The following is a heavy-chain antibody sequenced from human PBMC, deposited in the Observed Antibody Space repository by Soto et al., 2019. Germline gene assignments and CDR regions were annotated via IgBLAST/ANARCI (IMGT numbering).Heavy chain of an antibody. V-gene: IGHV4-61*01. CDR1: GGSVSSGSYY. D-gene: IGHD5-18*01. CDR3: ARVEYSYGFGWFDP. J-gene: IGHJ5*02. Sequence: PSETLSLTCTVSGGSVSSGSYYWSWIRQPPGKGLEWIGYIYYSGSTNYNPSLKSRVTISVDTSKNQFSLKLSSVTAADTAVYYCARVEYSYGFGWFDPWGQGTLVTVSS. CDR2: IYYSGST.